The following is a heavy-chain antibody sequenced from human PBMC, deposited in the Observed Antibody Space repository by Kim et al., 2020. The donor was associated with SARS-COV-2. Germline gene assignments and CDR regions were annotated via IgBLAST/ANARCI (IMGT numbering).Heavy chain of an antibody. CDR3: AKVVGAPAETG. V-gene: IGHV3-30*18. Sequence: GGSLRLSCAASGFTFSSYGMHWVRQAPGKGLEWVAVISYDGSNKYYADSVKGRFTISRDNSKNTLYLQMNSLRAEDTAVYYCAKVVGAPAETGWGQGTLVTVSS. CDR2: ISYDGSNK. D-gene: IGHD1-26*01. J-gene: IGHJ4*02. CDR1: GFTFSSYG.